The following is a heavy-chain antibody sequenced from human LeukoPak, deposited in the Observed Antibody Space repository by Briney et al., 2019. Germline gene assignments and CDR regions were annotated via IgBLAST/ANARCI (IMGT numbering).Heavy chain of an antibody. J-gene: IGHJ4*02. CDR1: GFTFSSYG. CDR3: ARAPSHCSSTSCGFDY. V-gene: IGHV3-23*01. CDR2: ISGSGGST. D-gene: IGHD2-2*01. Sequence: GGTLRLSCAASGFTFSSYGMNWVRQAPGKGLEWVSTISGSGGSTYYADSVKGRFTISRDNSKNTLYLQMNSLRAEDTAVYYCARAPSHCSSTSCGFDYWGQGTLVTVSS.